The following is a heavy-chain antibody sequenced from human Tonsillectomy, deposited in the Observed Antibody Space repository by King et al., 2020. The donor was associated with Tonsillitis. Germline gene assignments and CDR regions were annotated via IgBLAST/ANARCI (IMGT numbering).Heavy chain of an antibody. CDR2: IYPSDSDT. Sequence: VQLVESGAEVKKPGESLKISCKGSGYSFATYWIGWGRQMPGKGLEWMGIIYPSDSDTRYSPSFQGQVTISADKSISTAYLQWSSLKASDTAMYYCARLEGDTYSGVDYWGQGTLVTVSS. J-gene: IGHJ4*02. CDR1: GYSFATYW. D-gene: IGHD2-21*01. V-gene: IGHV5-51*01. CDR3: ARLEGDTYSGVDY.